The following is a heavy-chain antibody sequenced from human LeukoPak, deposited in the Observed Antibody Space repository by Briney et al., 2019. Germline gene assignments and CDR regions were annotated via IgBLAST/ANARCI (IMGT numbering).Heavy chain of an antibody. CDR3: ARGGSGWPLDV. CDR2: ISSSGDYM. Sequence: PGGSLRLSCAASGFTFSGYSVNWVRQPPRKGLEWVSSISSSGDYMYYADSVKGRFIISRDNAKNSLYLQMNSLRAEDTAVYYCARGGSGWPLDVWGKGTTVTVSS. V-gene: IGHV3-21*01. J-gene: IGHJ6*04. D-gene: IGHD6-19*01. CDR1: GFTFSGYS.